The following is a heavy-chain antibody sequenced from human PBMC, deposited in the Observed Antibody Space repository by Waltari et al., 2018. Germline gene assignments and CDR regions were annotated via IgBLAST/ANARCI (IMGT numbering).Heavy chain of an antibody. V-gene: IGHV3-21*01. CDR1: GFTFSSYS. J-gene: IGHJ5*02. CDR2: ISSSSSYI. CDR3: ARNGDSSGWYNWFDP. Sequence: EVQLVESGGGLVKPGGSLRLSCAASGFTFSSYSMNWVRQAPGKGLEWVSSISSSSSYIYYADSGKGRFTISRDNAKNSLYLQMNSLRAEDTAVYYCARNGDSSGWYNWFDPWGQGTLVTVSS. D-gene: IGHD6-19*01.